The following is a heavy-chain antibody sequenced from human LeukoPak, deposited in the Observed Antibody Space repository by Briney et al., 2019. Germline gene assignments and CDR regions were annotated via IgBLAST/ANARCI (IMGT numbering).Heavy chain of an antibody. CDR1: GFTFSSYG. CDR3: ARAPGYCGGDCYDSYYFDY. D-gene: IGHD2-21*02. J-gene: IGHJ4*02. V-gene: IGHV3-30*03. Sequence: GGSLRLSCAASGFTFSSYGMHWVRQAPGKGLEWVAVISYDGSNKYYADSVKGRFTFSRDNSKNTLYLQMNSLRAEDTAVYYCARAPGYCGGDCYDSYYFDYWGQGTLVTVSS. CDR2: ISYDGSNK.